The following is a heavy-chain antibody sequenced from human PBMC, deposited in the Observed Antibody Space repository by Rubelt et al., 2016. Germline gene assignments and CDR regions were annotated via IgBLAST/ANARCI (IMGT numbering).Heavy chain of an antibody. V-gene: IGHV5-51*01. D-gene: IGHD6-19*01. CDR2: IYPADSDT. Sequence: IAWVRQMPGKGLEWMGDIYPADSDTRYNPSFQGQVTLSADKSINMAYLQWSSLKASDTAMYYCVRFSAQSSDWNGLDYWGQGTLVTVSS. J-gene: IGHJ4*02. CDR3: VRFSAQSSDWNGLDY.